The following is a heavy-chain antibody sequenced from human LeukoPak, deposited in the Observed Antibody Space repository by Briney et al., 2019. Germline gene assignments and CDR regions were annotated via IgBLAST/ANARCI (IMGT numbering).Heavy chain of an antibody. CDR3: ARGVAVAGTRNWFDP. J-gene: IGHJ5*02. D-gene: IGHD6-19*01. CDR1: GYTFTSYG. CDR2: ISAYNGNT. Sequence: GASVKVSCKASGYTFTSYGISWVRQAPGQGLEWMGWISAYNGNTNYAQKLQGRVTMTTDTSTSTAYMELRSLRSDDTAVYYCARGVAVAGTRNWFDPWGQGTLVTVSS. V-gene: IGHV1-18*01.